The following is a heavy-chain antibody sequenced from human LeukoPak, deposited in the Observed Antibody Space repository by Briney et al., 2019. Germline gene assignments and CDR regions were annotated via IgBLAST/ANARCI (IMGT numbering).Heavy chain of an antibody. CDR1: GGSISHYY. CDR2: IYSSGST. Sequence: SETLSLTCSVSGGSISHYYWTWIRQPPGKGLEWLGYIYSSGSTSYNPSLKSRVAMSIDTSKNQFSLKLSSVTAADTAVYYCARDLLVGTRKSPNWFDPWGQGTLSPSPQ. V-gene: IGHV4-59*12. D-gene: IGHD1-26*01. J-gene: IGHJ5*02. CDR3: ARDLLVGTRKSPNWFDP.